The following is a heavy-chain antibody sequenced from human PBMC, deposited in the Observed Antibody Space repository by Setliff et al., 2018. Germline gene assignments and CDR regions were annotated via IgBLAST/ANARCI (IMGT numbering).Heavy chain of an antibody. J-gene: IGHJ1*01. V-gene: IGHV4-39*07. D-gene: IGHD3-3*01. CDR3: ASGYNFWSGYFVVAESYQY. Sequence: SETLSLTCPVSGVSITSYNYFWGWIRQPPGKGLEWIGSVYYTGTTSYNPSLKSRLTMSLDTSKNQFSLRLTSVTAADTAIYYCASGYNFWSGYFVVAESYQYWGQGTLVTAPQ. CDR2: VYYTGTT. CDR1: GVSITSYNYF.